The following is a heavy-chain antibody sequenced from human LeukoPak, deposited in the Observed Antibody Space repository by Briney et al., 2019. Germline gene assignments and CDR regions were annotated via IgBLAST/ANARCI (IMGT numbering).Heavy chain of an antibody. CDR3: AKSPTLHYYGSGSYYSYFDY. V-gene: IGHV3-23*01. D-gene: IGHD3-10*01. J-gene: IGHJ4*02. Sequence: GGSLRLSCAASGFTFSSYAMSWVRQAPGKGLEWVSAISGSGGSTYYADSVKGRFTISRDNSKNTLYLQMNSLRAEDTAVYYCAKSPTLHYYGSGSYYSYFDYWGQGTLVTVSS. CDR2: ISGSGGST. CDR1: GFTFSSYA.